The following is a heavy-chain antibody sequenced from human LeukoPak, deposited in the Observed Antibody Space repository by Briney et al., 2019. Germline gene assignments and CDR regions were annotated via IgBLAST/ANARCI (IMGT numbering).Heavy chain of an antibody. CDR2: IYSGGST. CDR3: ARVSGGYDPLRSYWYFDL. CDR1: GFTVISNY. D-gene: IGHD5-12*01. Sequence: GGSLRLSCAASGFTVISNYMSWVRQAPGKGLEWVSVIYSGGSTYYADSVKGRFTISRDNSKNTLYLQMNSLRAEDTAVYYCARVSGGYDPLRSYWYFDLWGRGTLVTVSS. V-gene: IGHV3-53*01. J-gene: IGHJ2*01.